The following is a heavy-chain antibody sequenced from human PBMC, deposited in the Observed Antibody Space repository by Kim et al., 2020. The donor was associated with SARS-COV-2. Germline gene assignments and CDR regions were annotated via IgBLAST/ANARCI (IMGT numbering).Heavy chain of an antibody. Sequence: GGSLRLSCAASGFTFSSYGMHWVRQAPGKGLEWVAVISYDGSNKYYADSVKGRFTISRDNSKNTLYLQMNSLRAEDTAVYYCAMGLHYYYGMDVWGQGTT. J-gene: IGHJ6*02. D-gene: IGHD3-16*01. CDR2: ISYDGSNK. CDR1: GFTFSSYG. V-gene: IGHV3-30*03. CDR3: AMGLHYYYGMDV.